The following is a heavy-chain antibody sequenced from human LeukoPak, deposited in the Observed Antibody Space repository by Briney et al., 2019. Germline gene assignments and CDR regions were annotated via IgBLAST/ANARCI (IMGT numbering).Heavy chain of an antibody. V-gene: IGHV4-59*08. CDR1: GGSISNYY. CDR2: IFDSGDT. J-gene: IGHJ4*02. CDR3: ARHPLRGGFDY. Sequence: SETLSLTCTVSGGSISNYYWSWIRQPPGKGLEWIAYIFDSGDTRYNPSLKSRVTISVDTSKNQFSLKLNSVTAANTAVYYCARHPLRGGFDYWGQGTLVTVSS.